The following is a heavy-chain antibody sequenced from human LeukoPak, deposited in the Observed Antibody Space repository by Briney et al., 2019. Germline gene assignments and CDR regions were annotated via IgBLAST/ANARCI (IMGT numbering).Heavy chain of an antibody. V-gene: IGHV3-21*01. CDR1: GFTFSSYS. CDR2: ISSSSRYI. D-gene: IGHD4-17*01. Sequence: GGSLRLSCAASGFTFSSYSMNWVRQAPGKGVEWVSSISSSSRYIYYADSVKGRFTISRDNAKNSLYLQMNSLRAEDTAVYYCARVGTTVTSVDYWGHGTLVTVSS. CDR3: ARVGTTVTSVDY. J-gene: IGHJ4*01.